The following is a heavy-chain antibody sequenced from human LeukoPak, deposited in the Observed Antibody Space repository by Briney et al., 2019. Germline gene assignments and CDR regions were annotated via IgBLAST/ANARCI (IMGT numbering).Heavy chain of an antibody. J-gene: IGHJ6*03. CDR3: ARRSEFGVLYYMDV. D-gene: IGHD3-16*01. V-gene: IGHV3-21*01. Sequence: GGSLRLSCAASGFTFSTSAMNWVRQAPGEGLEWVSSIDLDSSHIYYAASVRGRFTISRDNARNSLYLQMNTLRVEDTAVYYCARRSEFGVLYYMDVWGKGTTVTVSS. CDR1: GFTFSTSA. CDR2: IDLDSSHI.